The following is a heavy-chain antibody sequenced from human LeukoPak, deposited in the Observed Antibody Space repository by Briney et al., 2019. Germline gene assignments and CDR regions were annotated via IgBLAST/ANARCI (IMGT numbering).Heavy chain of an antibody. Sequence: GGPLRLSCAASGFTFSSYWMSWVRQAPGKGREWLANIKQDGSEKYYVDSVKGRFTIYRDNAKNSLYLQMNSLRAEDTAVYYCARDYYGSVDYWGQGTLVTVSS. J-gene: IGHJ4*02. V-gene: IGHV3-7*01. CDR1: GFTFSSYW. CDR2: IKQDGSEK. CDR3: ARDYYGSVDY. D-gene: IGHD3-10*01.